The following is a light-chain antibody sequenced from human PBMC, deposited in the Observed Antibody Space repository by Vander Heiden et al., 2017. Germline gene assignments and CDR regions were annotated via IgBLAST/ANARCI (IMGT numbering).Light chain of an antibody. Sequence: YVLTQLPSVSVAPGQTATPPCEGVKLGTRNVQWYQQRPGQSPVLVVYGDTDRPSGIPDRFSGSNSGNTATLTINRAEAGDEADYYCQVWDRGSDHVVFGGGTKLTVL. CDR1: KLGTRN. CDR2: GDT. V-gene: IGLV3-21*02. CDR3: QVWDRGSDHVV. J-gene: IGLJ3*02.